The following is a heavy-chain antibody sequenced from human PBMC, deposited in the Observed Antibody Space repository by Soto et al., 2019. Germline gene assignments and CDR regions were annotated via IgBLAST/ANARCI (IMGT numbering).Heavy chain of an antibody. CDR2: IYYSGST. D-gene: IGHD1-26*01. J-gene: IGHJ4*02. Sequence: PSETLSLTCTVSGGSISSYYWSWIRQPPGKGLEWIGYIYYSGSTNYNPSLKSRVTISVDTSKNQFSLKLNSVTAADTAVYYCARERRSGSLAYFDYWGQGTLVTVSS. V-gene: IGHV4-59*01. CDR3: ARERRSGSLAYFDY. CDR1: GGSISSYY.